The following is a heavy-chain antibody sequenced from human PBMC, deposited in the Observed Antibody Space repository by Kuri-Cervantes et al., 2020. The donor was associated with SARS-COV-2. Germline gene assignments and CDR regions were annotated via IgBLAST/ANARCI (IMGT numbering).Heavy chain of an antibody. Sequence: SCTVSGGSISSGSYYWSWIRQPAGKGLEWIGRIYTSGSTTYNPSLKIRVTISVDTSKNQFSLKLSSVTAADTAVYYCAREDGSGYYFDYWGQGTLVTVSS. J-gene: IGHJ4*02. CDR3: AREDGSGYYFDY. D-gene: IGHD3-22*01. V-gene: IGHV4-61*02. CDR1: GGSISSGSYY. CDR2: IYTSGST.